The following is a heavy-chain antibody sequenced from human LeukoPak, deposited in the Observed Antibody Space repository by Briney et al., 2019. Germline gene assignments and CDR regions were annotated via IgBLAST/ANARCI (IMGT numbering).Heavy chain of an antibody. Sequence: GGSLRLSCTASGFTFNNYAMNWVRQAPGKGLEWVSVISGSGGTTYYADSVKGRFTISRDSSKNTLYLQMNSLRAEDTAVYYCAKVSGGGLYYDGMDVWGQGTTVTVSS. CDR1: GFTFNNYA. CDR2: ISGSGGTT. D-gene: IGHD1-14*01. CDR3: AKVSGGGLYYDGMDV. J-gene: IGHJ6*02. V-gene: IGHV3-23*01.